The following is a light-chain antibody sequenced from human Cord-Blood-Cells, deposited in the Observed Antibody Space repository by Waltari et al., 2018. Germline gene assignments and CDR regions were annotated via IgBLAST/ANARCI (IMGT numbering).Light chain of an antibody. CDR1: NIGSKS. V-gene: IGLV3-21*04. CDR3: QVWDSSSDHVV. Sequence: SYVLTQPPSVSVAPGKTARLTCGGNNIGSKSVHWYQQKPGQAPVLVIYYDSDRPSGIPERFSGSNAGNTATLTSSRVEAGDEADYYCQVWDSSSDHVVFGGGTKLTVL. CDR2: YDS. J-gene: IGLJ2*01.